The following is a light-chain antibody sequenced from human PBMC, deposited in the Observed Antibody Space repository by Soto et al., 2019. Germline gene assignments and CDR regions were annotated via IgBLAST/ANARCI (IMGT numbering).Light chain of an antibody. CDR2: GAS. J-gene: IGKJ4*01. CDR1: QTGRTNY. Sequence: EIVLTQSPGTLSLSPGERATLSCRASQTGRTNYLAWLQHKPGQAPRLLIYGASSRATGIPDRFSGSGSGTDFTLTINRLEPEDFAVYFCQQYSDSPLTFGGGTKVEIK. CDR3: QQYSDSPLT. V-gene: IGKV3-20*01.